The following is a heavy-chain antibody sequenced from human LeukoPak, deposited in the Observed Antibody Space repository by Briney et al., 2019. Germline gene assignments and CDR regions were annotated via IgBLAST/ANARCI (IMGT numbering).Heavy chain of an antibody. CDR3: AKDSFSSGWSYYFDY. CDR1: GFTFSSYA. Sequence: PGGSLRLSCAASGFTFSSYAMSWVRQAPGKGLEWVSAISGSGGSTYYADSVKGRFTTSRDNSKNTLYLQMNSLRAEDTAVYYCAKDSFSSGWSYYFDYWGQGTLVTVSS. D-gene: IGHD6-19*01. CDR2: ISGSGGST. V-gene: IGHV3-23*01. J-gene: IGHJ4*02.